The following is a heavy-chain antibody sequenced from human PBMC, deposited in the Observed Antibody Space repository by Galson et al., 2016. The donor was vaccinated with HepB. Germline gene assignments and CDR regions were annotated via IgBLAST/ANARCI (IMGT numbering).Heavy chain of an antibody. V-gene: IGHV5-10-1*01. D-gene: IGHD6-19*01. CDR2: IDPSDSYT. Sequence: QSGAEVKKPGESLRISCKGSGYSFTNYWISWVRQMPGKGLEWMGRIDPSDSYTNYSPSFQGHVTISAAKSISTAYLQWNSLKASDTAMYYCARAESQWHEFDFWGQGTLVTVSS. J-gene: IGHJ4*02. CDR1: GYSFTNYW. CDR3: ARAESQWHEFDF.